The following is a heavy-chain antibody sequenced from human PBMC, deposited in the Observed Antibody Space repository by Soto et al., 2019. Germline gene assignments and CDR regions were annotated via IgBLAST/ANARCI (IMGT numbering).Heavy chain of an antibody. V-gene: IGHV3-74*01. J-gene: IGHJ6*02. CDR2: INSDGSST. CDR1: GFTFSSYW. Sequence: GGSLRLSCAVSGFTFSSYWMHWVRQAPWKGLVWVSRINSDGSSTSYADSVKGRFTISRDNAKNTLYLQMNSLRAEDTAVYYCARARTGTTLLSYYYYGMDVWGQGTTVTVSS. D-gene: IGHD1-7*01. CDR3: ARARTGTTLLSYYYYGMDV.